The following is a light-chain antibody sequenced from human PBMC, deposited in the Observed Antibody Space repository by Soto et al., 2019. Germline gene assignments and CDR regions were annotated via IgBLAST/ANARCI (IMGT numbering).Light chain of an antibody. CDR3: QSYDSILSVV. CDR1: SSNIGAGYD. Sequence: QSVLTQPPSVSGAPGQRVTISCTGSSSNIGAGYDVHWYQQLPGTAPKLLIYGNNNRPSGVPDRFSGSKSGTSASLAITGLQAEDEADYYCQSYDSILSVVFGGGTKLTVL. CDR2: GNN. V-gene: IGLV1-40*01. J-gene: IGLJ2*01.